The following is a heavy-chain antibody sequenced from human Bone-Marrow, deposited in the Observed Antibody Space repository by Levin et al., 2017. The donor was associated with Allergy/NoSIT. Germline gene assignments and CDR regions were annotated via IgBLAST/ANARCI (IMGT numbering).Heavy chain of an antibody. V-gene: IGHV3-33*01. CDR2: IWYDGSNK. Sequence: GESLKISCAASGFTFSSYGMHWVRQAPGKGLEWVAVIWYDGSNKYYADSVKGRFTISRDNSKNTLYLQMNSLRAEDTAVYYCAREKTYYYDSSGYYERVGAFDYWGQGTLVTVSS. J-gene: IGHJ4*02. CDR3: AREKTYYYDSSGYYERVGAFDY. D-gene: IGHD3-22*01. CDR1: GFTFSSYG.